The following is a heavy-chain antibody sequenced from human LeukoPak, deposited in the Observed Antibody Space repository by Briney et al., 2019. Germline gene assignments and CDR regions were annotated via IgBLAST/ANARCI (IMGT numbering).Heavy chain of an antibody. CDR2: IYYGAST. Sequence: KPSETLSLTCAVSGYSITNNYYWGWIRPPPGKGLEWIGSIYYGASTYYNPSLKSRVTISVDTSKNQFSLKLSSVTAADTAVYYCARGQIKDTAMRFWGQGTLVTVSS. J-gene: IGHJ4*02. D-gene: IGHD5-18*01. V-gene: IGHV4-38-2*01. CDR1: GYSITNNYY. CDR3: ARGQIKDTAMRF.